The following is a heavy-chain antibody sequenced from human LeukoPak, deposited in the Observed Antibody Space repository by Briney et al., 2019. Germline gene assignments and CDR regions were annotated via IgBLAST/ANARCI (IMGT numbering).Heavy chain of an antibody. CDR2: INHSGST. D-gene: IGHD5-24*01. J-gene: IGHJ4*02. V-gene: IGHV4-34*01. CDR1: GGSISGYY. Sequence: PSETLSLTCTVSGGSISGYYRSWIRQPPGKGLEWIGEINHSGSTNYNPSLKSRVTISVDTSKNQFSLKLSSVTAADTAVYYCAREPVRRDGYNLDYFDYWGQGTLVTVSS. CDR3: AREPVRRDGYNLDYFDY.